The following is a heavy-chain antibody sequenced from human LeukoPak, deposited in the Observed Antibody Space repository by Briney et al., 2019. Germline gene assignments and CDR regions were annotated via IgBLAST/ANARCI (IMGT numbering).Heavy chain of an antibody. CDR1: GSTFSSYS. V-gene: IGHV3-23*01. D-gene: IGHD6-13*01. J-gene: IGHJ4*02. CDR3: AKDSLLIAAAGPFDY. CDR2: ISSSGGST. Sequence: GGSLRLSCAASGSTFSSYSMNWVRQAPWKGLEWVSAISSSGGSTYYADSVKGRFTISRGNSKNTLYLQMNSLRAEDTAVYYCAKDSLLIAAAGPFDYWGQGTLVTVSS.